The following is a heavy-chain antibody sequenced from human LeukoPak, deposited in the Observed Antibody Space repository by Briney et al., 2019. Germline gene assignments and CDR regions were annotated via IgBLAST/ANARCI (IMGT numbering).Heavy chain of an antibody. Sequence: SETLSLTCTVSGGSISSSSYYWGWIRQPPGKGLEWIGSIYYSGSTYYNPSLKSRVTISVDTSKNQFSLKLSSVTAADTAVYYCAGRSSANWFDPWGQGTLVTVSS. J-gene: IGHJ5*02. D-gene: IGHD3-22*01. CDR2: IYYSGST. CDR1: GGSISSSSYY. CDR3: AGRSSANWFDP. V-gene: IGHV4-39*01.